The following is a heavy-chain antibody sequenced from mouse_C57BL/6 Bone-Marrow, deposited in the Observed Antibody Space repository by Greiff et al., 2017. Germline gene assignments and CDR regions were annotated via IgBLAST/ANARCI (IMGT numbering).Heavy chain of an antibody. V-gene: IGHV1-55*01. J-gene: IGHJ2*01. CDR1: GYTFTSYW. Sequence: QVHVQQPGAELVKPGASVKMSCKASGYTFTSYWITWVKQRPGQGLEWIGDIYPGSGSTNYNEKFKSKATLTVDTSSSTAYMQLSSLTSEDSAVYYWARAWLFYFDYWGQGTTLTVSS. CDR2: IYPGSGST. CDR3: ARAWLFYFDY.